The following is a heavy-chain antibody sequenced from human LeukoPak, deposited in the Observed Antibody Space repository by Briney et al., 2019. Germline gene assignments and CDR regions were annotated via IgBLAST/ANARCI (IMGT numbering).Heavy chain of an antibody. J-gene: IGHJ4*02. Sequence: ASVKVSCKASGYTFTSYDINWVRQATGQGLEWMGWMNPNSGNTGYAQKFQGRVTMTRNTSISTAYMELSSLRSEDTAVYYCAREDRYCSGGSCYGFDYWGQGTLVTVSS. D-gene: IGHD2-15*01. V-gene: IGHV1-8*01. CDR1: GYTFTSYD. CDR2: MNPNSGNT. CDR3: AREDRYCSGGSCYGFDY.